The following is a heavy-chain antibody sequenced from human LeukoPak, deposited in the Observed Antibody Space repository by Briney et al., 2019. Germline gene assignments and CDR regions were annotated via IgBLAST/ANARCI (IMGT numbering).Heavy chain of an antibody. J-gene: IGHJ5*02. D-gene: IGHD3-10*01. CDR2: FDPEDGET. V-gene: IGHV1-24*01. CDR3: AILQHYGDLAWFDP. CDR1: GYTLTELS. Sequence: ASVKVSCKVSGYTLTELSMHWVRQAPGKGLEWMRGFDPEDGETIYAQKFQGRVTMTEDTSTDTAYMELSSLRSEDTAVYYCAILQHYGDLAWFDPWGQGTLVTVSS.